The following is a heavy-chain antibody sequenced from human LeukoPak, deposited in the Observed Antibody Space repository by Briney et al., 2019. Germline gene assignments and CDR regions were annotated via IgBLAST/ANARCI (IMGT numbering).Heavy chain of an antibody. J-gene: IGHJ4*02. Sequence: SETLSLTCTVSGGSISSNYWGWIRQPPGKGLEGIGSIFYTGTSYYNPSLSRRVTISVATSKNQFSLKLSSVTAADTAVYYCAKIVYSSNIDYGGQGTLVTVSS. CDR2: IFYTGTS. CDR3: AKIVYSSNIDY. V-gene: IGHV4-39*07. D-gene: IGHD6-19*01. CDR1: GGSISSNY.